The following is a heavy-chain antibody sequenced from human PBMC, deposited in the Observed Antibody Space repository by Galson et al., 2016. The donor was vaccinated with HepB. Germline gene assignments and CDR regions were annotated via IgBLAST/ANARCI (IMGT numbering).Heavy chain of an antibody. CDR2: ISGNGGVT. V-gene: IGHV3-23*01. Sequence: SLRLSCAASGFTFTSYAMTWVRQAPGKGLQWISTISGNGGVTYYADSVKGRFTISRDNSKDTLYLQMNSLRAEDTAVYYCAKFSSSWYNDYWGRGTLVTVSS. D-gene: IGHD6-13*01. CDR3: AKFSSSWYNDY. J-gene: IGHJ4*02. CDR1: GFTFTSYA.